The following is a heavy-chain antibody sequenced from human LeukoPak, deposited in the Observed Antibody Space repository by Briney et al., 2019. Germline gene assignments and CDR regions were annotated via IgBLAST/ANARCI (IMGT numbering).Heavy chain of an antibody. J-gene: IGHJ4*02. CDR3: ARNSDYYDYSPQSV. D-gene: IGHD3-22*01. Sequence: GGSLRLSCAASGFTFSNYNMNWVRQAPGKGLEWVAVISPDGSNKYYADSVKGRFTISRDNSKNMLFLQMNSLIIEDTAVYYCARNSDYYDYSPQSVWGQGTLVTVS. CDR1: GFTFSNYN. CDR2: ISPDGSNK. V-gene: IGHV3-30*03.